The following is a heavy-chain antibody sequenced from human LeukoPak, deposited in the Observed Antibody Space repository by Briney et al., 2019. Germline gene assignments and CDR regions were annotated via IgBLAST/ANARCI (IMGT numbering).Heavy chain of an antibody. D-gene: IGHD6-13*01. V-gene: IGHV4-4*07. CDR3: ARDRGYSSSPNDY. Sequence: SETLSLTCTVSGRSISSYFWSWIRQPAGKGLEWIGRIYTSGSTNYNPSLKSRVTMSVDTSKKQFSLKLTSVTAADTAVYYCARDRGYSSSPNDYWGQGTLVTVSS. CDR2: IYTSGST. CDR1: GRSISSYF. J-gene: IGHJ4*02.